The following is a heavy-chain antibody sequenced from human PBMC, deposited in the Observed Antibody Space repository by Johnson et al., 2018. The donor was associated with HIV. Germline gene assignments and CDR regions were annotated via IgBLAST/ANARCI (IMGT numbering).Heavy chain of an antibody. V-gene: IGHV3-30*18. CDR2: ISYGGTYK. Sequence: QVQLVESGGGVVQLGRSLRVSCAAPGFSFGSYGMHWVRQAPGKGLEWVAIISYGGTYKYYADSVKGRFTISRDNSNNTLYLQMNSLRAEDTAVYYCAKERSWSFDIWGQGTMVTVS. CDR3: AKERSWSFDI. J-gene: IGHJ3*02. D-gene: IGHD2-8*02. CDR1: GFSFGSYG.